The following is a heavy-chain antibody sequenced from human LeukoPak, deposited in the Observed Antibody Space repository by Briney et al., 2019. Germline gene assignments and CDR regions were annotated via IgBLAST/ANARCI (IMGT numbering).Heavy chain of an antibody. Sequence: PGGSLRLSCAASGFTFSSYSMNWVRQAPGEGLVWVSRINTDETSTTYADFGKGRFTFSRDNAKNTLYLQMHSLRAEDTAVYYCARDTGSGDTALDYWGQGTLVTVSS. D-gene: IGHD5-12*01. CDR1: GFTFSSYS. J-gene: IGHJ4*02. CDR2: INTDETST. V-gene: IGHV3-74*01. CDR3: ARDTGSGDTALDY.